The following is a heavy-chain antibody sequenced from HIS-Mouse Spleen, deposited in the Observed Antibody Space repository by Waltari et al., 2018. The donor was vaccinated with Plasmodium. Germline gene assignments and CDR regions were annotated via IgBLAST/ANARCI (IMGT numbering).Heavy chain of an antibody. J-gene: IGHJ4*02. CDR1: GGSISSSCYY. V-gene: IGHV4-39*07. Sequence: QLQLQESGPGLVKPSETLSLTCTVSGGSISSSCYYWGWIRQPPGMGLEWIGSIYYSGSTYYNPSLKSRVTISVDTSKNQFSLKLSSVTAADTAVYYCARDRITGTSYFDYWGQGTLVTVSS. CDR3: ARDRITGTSYFDY. D-gene: IGHD1-7*01. CDR2: IYYSGST.